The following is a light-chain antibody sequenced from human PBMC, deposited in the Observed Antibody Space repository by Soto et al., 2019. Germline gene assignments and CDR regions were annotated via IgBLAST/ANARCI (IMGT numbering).Light chain of an antibody. Sequence: QSVLTQPASVSGSPGQSITISCTGTSSDVGGYNYVSWYQQHPGKAPKLMIYEVSNRPSGVSNRFSGSKSGNTASLTISGLQAEDEADYYCSSYTSSSTLAYVFGTGTKVTVI. J-gene: IGLJ1*01. CDR1: SSDVGGYNY. CDR3: SSYTSSSTLAYV. CDR2: EVS. V-gene: IGLV2-14*01.